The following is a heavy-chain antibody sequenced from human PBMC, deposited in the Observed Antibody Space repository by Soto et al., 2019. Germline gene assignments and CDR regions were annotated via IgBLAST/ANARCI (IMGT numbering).Heavy chain of an antibody. CDR3: ARLSPYYYYGMYV. J-gene: IGHJ6*02. V-gene: IGHV4-59*01. Sequence: SETLSLTCTVSGGSISSYYWSWIRQPPGKGLEWIGYIYYSGSTNYNPSLKSRVTISVDTSKNQFSLKLSSVTAADTAVYYCARLSPYYYYGMYVWGQGTTVPVSS. CDR2: IYYSGST. CDR1: GGSISSYY.